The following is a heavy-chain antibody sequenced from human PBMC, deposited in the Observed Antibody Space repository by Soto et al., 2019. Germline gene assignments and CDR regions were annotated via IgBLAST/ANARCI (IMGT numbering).Heavy chain of an antibody. J-gene: IGHJ3*02. Sequence: GESLKISCKGSGYSFTSYWIGWVRQMPGKGLEWMGIIYPGDSDTRYSPSFQGQVTISADKSISTAYLQWSSLKASDTAMYYCARHKVTKEAYDAFDIWGQGTMVTVSS. CDR3: ARHKVTKEAYDAFDI. V-gene: IGHV5-51*01. D-gene: IGHD4-17*01. CDR2: IYPGDSDT. CDR1: GYSFTSYW.